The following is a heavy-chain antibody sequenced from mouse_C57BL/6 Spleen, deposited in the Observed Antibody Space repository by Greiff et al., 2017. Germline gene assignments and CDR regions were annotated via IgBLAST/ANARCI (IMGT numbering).Heavy chain of an antibody. V-gene: IGHV2-2*01. CDR1: GFSLTSYG. Sequence: VQLQQSGPGLVQPSQSLSITCTVSGFSLTSYGVHWVRQSPGKGLEWLGVIWSGGSTDYNAAFISRLSISKDNSKSQVFFKMNSLQADDTAIYYCARNPHYYGSSYGYWYFDVWGTGTTVTVSS. J-gene: IGHJ1*03. CDR3: ARNPHYYGSSYGYWYFDV. D-gene: IGHD1-1*01. CDR2: IWSGGST.